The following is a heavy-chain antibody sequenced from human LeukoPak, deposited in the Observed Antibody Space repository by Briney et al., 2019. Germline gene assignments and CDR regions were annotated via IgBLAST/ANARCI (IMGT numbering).Heavy chain of an antibody. CDR1: GGSISSSRYY. CDR3: ARGSSGWPYYFDY. V-gene: IGHV4-39*07. CDR2: IYHSGST. Sequence: SETLSLTCTVSGGSISSSRYYWGWIRQPPGKGLEWIGSIYHSGSTYYNPSLKSRVTISVATSKNQFSLKLSSVTAADTAVYYCARGSSGWPYYFDYWGQGTLVTVSS. D-gene: IGHD6-19*01. J-gene: IGHJ4*02.